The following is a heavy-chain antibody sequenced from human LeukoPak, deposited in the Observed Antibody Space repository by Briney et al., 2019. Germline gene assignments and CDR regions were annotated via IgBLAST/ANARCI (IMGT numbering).Heavy chain of an antibody. D-gene: IGHD2-2*02. Sequence: GGSLRLSCAASGFTFSSYSMNWVRQAPGKGLEWVSFISSSSSYIYYADSVKGRFTISRDNAKNSLYLQMNSLRAEDTAVYYCARDHCSSTSCYTDYWGQGTLATVSS. CDR1: GFTFSSYS. CDR3: ARDHCSSTSCYTDY. V-gene: IGHV3-21*01. CDR2: ISSSSSYI. J-gene: IGHJ4*02.